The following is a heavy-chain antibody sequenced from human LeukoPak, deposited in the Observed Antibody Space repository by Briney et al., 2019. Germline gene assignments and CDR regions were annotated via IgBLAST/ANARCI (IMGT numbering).Heavy chain of an antibody. CDR3: ARDRDSNWYPYHDH. CDR1: GFTFTNYW. J-gene: IGHJ4*02. D-gene: IGHD4-11*01. Sequence: PGGSLRLSCAASGFTFTNYWMSWVRQAPGKGLGWLADIKQDGSQKYYVDSVKGRFTISRDNAKNSLYLQMNSLGAEDTAVYYCARDRDSNWYPYHDHWSQGTLVSVSS. V-gene: IGHV3-7*03. CDR2: IKQDGSQK.